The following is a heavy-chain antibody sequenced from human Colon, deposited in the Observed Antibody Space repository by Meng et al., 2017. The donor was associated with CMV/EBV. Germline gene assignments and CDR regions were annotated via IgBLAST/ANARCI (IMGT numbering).Heavy chain of an antibody. D-gene: IGHD2-21*01. Sequence: GESLKISCAASGFTFNRNSMSWVRQAPGKGLEWVSGINGVGDTTYYADSVKGRFTISRDNSKNTLYLRMIDLRAEDTPMYYCAKDRAYCGSFSCSPNYFDGWGQGNLVTVSS. CDR3: AKDRAYCGSFSCSPNYFDG. CDR2: INGVGDTT. J-gene: IGHJ4*02. V-gene: IGHV3-23*01. CDR1: GFTFNRNS.